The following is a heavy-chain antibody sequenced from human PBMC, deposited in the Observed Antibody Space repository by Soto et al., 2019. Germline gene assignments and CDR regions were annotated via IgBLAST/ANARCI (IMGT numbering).Heavy chain of an antibody. V-gene: IGHV1-8*01. Sequence: ASVKVSCKASGYTFTTYDFNWVRQAPGQGLEWMGRMNPKSGITDSAQKFQGRVTMTRDKFTGTVYMELTRLRSDDTAVYYCAGDPDSHYNDSHASSYPWGQG. D-gene: IGHD4-4*01. CDR1: GYTFTTYD. J-gene: IGHJ5*02. CDR2: MNPKSGIT. CDR3: AGDPDSHYNDSHASSYP.